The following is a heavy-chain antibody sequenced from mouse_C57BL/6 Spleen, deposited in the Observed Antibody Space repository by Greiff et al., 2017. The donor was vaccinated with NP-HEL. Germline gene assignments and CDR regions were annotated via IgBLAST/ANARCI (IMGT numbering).Heavy chain of an antibody. V-gene: IGHV5-17*01. CDR2: ISSGSSTI. D-gene: IGHD1-1*01. CDR3: ARTNLGKLLGYFDY. J-gene: IGHJ2*01. CDR1: GFTFSDYG. Sequence: EVQVVESGGGLVKPGGSLKLSCAASGFTFSDYGMHWVRQAPEKGLEWVAYISSGSSTIYYADTVKGRFTISRDNAKNTLFLQMTSLRSEDTAMYYCARTNLGKLLGYFDYWGQGTTLTVSS.